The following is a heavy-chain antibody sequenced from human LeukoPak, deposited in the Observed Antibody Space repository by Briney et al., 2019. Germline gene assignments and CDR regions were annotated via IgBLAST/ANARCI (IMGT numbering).Heavy chain of an antibody. V-gene: IGHV3-21*01. D-gene: IGHD4-17*01. J-gene: IGHJ4*02. CDR3: ARDLMTTGTTVDY. Sequence: PGGSLRLSCAASGFTFSSYSMNWVRQAPGKGLEWVSSISSSSSYIYYADSVKGRFTISRDNAKKSLYLQMNSLRAEDTAVYYCARDLMTTGTTVDYWGQGTLVTVSS. CDR2: ISSSSSYI. CDR1: GFTFSSYS.